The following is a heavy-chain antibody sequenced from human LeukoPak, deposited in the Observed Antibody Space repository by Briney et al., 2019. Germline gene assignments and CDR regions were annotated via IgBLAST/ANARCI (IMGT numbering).Heavy chain of an antibody. V-gene: IGHV4-39*01. D-gene: IGHD7-27*01. CDR1: GGSISSSSYY. CDR3: ASSGANWGILKPNY. J-gene: IGHJ4*02. Sequence: SETLSLTCTVSGGSISSSSYYWGWIRQPPGKGLEWIGSIYYSGSTYYNPSLKSRVTISVDTSKNQFSLKLSSVTAADTAVYYCASSGANWGILKPNYWGQGTLVTVSS. CDR2: IYYSGST.